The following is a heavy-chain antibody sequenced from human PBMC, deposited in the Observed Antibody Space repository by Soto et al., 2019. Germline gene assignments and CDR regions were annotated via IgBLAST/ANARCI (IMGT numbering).Heavy chain of an antibody. D-gene: IGHD3-3*01. CDR2: IRSKANSYAT. Sequence: GGSLRLSCAASGFTFSGSAMHWVRQASGKGLDWVGRIRSKANSYATAYAASVKGRFTISRDDSKNTAYLQMNSLKTEDTAVYYCTRPMDYDFWSGQGSFDIWGQGTMGTVSS. CDR1: GFTFSGSA. CDR3: TRPMDYDFWSGQGSFDI. J-gene: IGHJ3*02. V-gene: IGHV3-73*01.